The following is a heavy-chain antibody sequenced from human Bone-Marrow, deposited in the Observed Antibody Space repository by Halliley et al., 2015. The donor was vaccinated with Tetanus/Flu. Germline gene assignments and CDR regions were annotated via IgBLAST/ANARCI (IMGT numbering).Heavy chain of an antibody. CDR1: GFTFSKHA. CDR3: AKDYNYESSAYYYGT. D-gene: IGHD3-22*01. Sequence: QLVQSGGGVVQPRRSLRLACATGGFTFSKHAMHWVRQAPGKGLEWVSVISFDGNNRYYADSVKGRFTISRDESEKTVYLQMNSLRVEDTAIYYNAKDYNYESSAYYYGTWGQGTLVTVSS. V-gene: IGHV3-30*18. J-gene: IGHJ4*02. CDR2: ISFDGNNR.